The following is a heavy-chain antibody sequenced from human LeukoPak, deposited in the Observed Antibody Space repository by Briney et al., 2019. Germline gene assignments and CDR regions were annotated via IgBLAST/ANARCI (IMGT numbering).Heavy chain of an antibody. CDR1: GFTFSSYS. D-gene: IGHD5-24*01. V-gene: IGHV3-66*01. CDR2: IYSGGST. Sequence: SGGSLRLSCAASGFTFSSYSMNWVRQAPGKGLEWVSVIYSGGSTYYADSVKGRFTISRDNSKNTLYLQMNSLRAEDTAVYYCAREWRYYYMDVWGKGTTVTISS. CDR3: AREWRYYYMDV. J-gene: IGHJ6*03.